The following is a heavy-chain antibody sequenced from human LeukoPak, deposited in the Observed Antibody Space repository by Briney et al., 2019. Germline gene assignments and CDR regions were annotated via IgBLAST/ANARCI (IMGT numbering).Heavy chain of an antibody. J-gene: IGHJ4*02. V-gene: IGHV1-2*02. Sequence: ASVKVSFKASGYTFTGYYMHWVRQAPGQGLEWMGWINPNSGGTNYAQKFQGRVTMTRDTSISTAYMELSRLRSDDTAVYYCARGAPRYDFWSGYYTEVDYWGQGTLVTVSS. CDR3: ARGAPRYDFWSGYYTEVDY. CDR1: GYTFTGYY. D-gene: IGHD3-3*01. CDR2: INPNSGGT.